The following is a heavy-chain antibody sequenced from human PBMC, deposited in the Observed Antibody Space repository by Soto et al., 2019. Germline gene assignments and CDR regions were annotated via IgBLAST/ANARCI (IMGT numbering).Heavy chain of an antibody. D-gene: IGHD3-16*01. CDR2: IYYSGST. CDR3: ARLRWEGSGYYFGY. Sequence: SETLSLTCTVSGGSISSGDYYWSWIRQPPGKGLEWIGYIYYSGSTYYNPSLKSRVTISVDTSKNQFSLKLSSVTAADTAVYYCARLRWEGSGYYFGYWGQGTLVTV. CDR1: GGSISSGDYY. J-gene: IGHJ4*02. V-gene: IGHV4-30-4*01.